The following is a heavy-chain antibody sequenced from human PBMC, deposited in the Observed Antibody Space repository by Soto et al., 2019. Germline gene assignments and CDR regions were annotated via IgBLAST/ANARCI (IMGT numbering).Heavy chain of an antibody. D-gene: IGHD3-16*01. CDR1: GGTFSSYA. CDR3: ARLPTMIRYGMDV. CDR2: IIPSFGTA. V-gene: IGHV1-69*12. Sequence: QVQLVQSGAEVKQPGSSVKVSCKASGGTFSSYAISWVRQAPGQGLEWMGGIIPSFGTANYAQKFQGRVTITADESTSTAYRELGSLRSEDTAVYYCARLPTMIRYGMDVWGQGTTVTVSS. J-gene: IGHJ6*02.